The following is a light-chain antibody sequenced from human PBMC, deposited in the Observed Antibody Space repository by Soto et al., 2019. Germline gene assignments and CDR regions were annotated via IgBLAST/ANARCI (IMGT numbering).Light chain of an antibody. J-gene: IGKJ5*01. CDR1: QSVSSN. Sequence: EIVMTQSPATLSVSPGERATLSCRASQSVSSNLAWYQQKPGQAPRLLIYGASTRASGIPARFSGSGSGTEFTLTISSLQSEDFAVYYCQQRYNWPSITFGQGTRLEIK. V-gene: IGKV3-15*01. CDR2: GAS. CDR3: QQRYNWPSIT.